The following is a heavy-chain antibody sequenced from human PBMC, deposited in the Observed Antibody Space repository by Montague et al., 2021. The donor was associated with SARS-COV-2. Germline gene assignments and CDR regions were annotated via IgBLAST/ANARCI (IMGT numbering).Heavy chain of an antibody. CDR3: ASGDDNGRGYLDV. CDR1: DGSFSNFS. Sequence: SETLSLTCAVFDGSFSNFSWSWIRQPPGKGLEWIGEINHSRTTYYNPSLKSRVTISVDTSKNQFSLKLNSLTAADAAVYYCASGDDNGRGYLDVWGKGTTVTVSS. J-gene: IGHJ6*03. CDR2: INHSRTT. V-gene: IGHV4-34*01. D-gene: IGHD2-8*01.